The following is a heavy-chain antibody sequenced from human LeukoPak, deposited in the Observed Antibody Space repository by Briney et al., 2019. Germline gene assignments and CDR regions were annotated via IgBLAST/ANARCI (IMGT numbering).Heavy chain of an antibody. V-gene: IGHV3-23*01. CDR1: GFSFSSQA. CDR3: AKEASDGSGYDLDY. Sequence: GGSLRLSCAASGFSFSSQAMSWVRQAPGKGLEWVSAISGSGATTYYADSAKGRFTISRDHSKNTLVLQLNRLRAEDTATYYCAKEASDGSGYDLDYWGQGTLDIVSS. D-gene: IGHD3-22*01. CDR2: ISGSGATT. J-gene: IGHJ4*02.